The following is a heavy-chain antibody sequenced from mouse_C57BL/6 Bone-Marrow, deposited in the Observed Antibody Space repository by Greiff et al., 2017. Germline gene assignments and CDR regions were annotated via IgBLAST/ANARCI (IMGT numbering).Heavy chain of an antibody. V-gene: IGHV5-16*01. CDR3: ARGTWFFYGSEGFAY. Sequence: EVHLVESEGGLVQPGSSMKLSCTASGFTFSDYYMAWVRQVPEKGLEWVANINYDGSSTYYLDSLKSRFIISRDNAKNILYLQMSSLKSEDTATYYCARGTWFFYGSEGFAYWGQGTLVTVSA. D-gene: IGHD1-1*01. CDR2: INYDGSST. CDR1: GFTFSDYY. J-gene: IGHJ3*01.